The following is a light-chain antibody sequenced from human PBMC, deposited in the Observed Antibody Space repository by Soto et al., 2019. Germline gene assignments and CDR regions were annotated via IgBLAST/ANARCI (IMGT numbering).Light chain of an antibody. CDR3: ASYAGSDTFV. CDR2: HVS. Sequence: QSALTQPASVSGSPGQSITISCTGASSDVGGYNFVSWYQQHPGEAPKLVIYHVSDRPSGFSSRFSGSKSGNTASLTISRLQSEDEADYFCASYAGSDTFVFGTGTKLTVL. CDR1: SSDVGGYNF. V-gene: IGLV2-14*03. J-gene: IGLJ1*01.